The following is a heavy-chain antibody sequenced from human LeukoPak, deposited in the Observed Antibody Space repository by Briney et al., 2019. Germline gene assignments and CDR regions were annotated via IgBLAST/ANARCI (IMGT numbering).Heavy chain of an antibody. V-gene: IGHV1-18*01. CDR2: TNPYNGNT. CDR1: GYTFISYG. CDR3: ARDPGYRDGWGFDY. J-gene: IGHJ4*02. D-gene: IGHD5-12*01. Sequence: EASVKVSCKASGYTFISYGISWVRQAPGQALEWMGLTNPYNGNTNYAQKLQGRVTMTTDTSTSTAYLELTSLKSDDTAVYYCARDPGYRDGWGFDYWGQGTVVTVSS.